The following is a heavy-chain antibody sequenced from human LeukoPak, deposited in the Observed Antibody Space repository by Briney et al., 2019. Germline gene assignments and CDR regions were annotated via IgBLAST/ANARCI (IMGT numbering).Heavy chain of an antibody. D-gene: IGHD4-17*01. V-gene: IGHV2-70*11. Sequence: SGPALFHPTPALTLTCSFSGFSLSTSGVCVSWIRQPPGKALEWLARIDSDDDEYYSTSLKTTLTISKDTSKNPVVLTMTHMDPVDTATYYCARTPRYGDFWNWFDPWGQGTLVTVSS. CDR2: IDSDDDE. J-gene: IGHJ5*02. CDR3: ARTPRYGDFWNWFDP. CDR1: GFSLSTSGVC.